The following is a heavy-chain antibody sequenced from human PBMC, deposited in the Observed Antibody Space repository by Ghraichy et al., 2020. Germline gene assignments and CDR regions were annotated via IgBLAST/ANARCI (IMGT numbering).Heavy chain of an antibody. Sequence: ETLSLTCTVSGGSISGYFWSWIRQSAGQGLEWIGRIYRTRSTNYNPSLTGRVRMSVDTSKNEFSLKLSSVTAADTAVYYCARDGEYCPDGSCYSVWFDPWGQGTLVTVSS. CDR3: ARDGEYCPDGSCYSVWFDP. D-gene: IGHD2-15*01. V-gene: IGHV4-4*07. J-gene: IGHJ5*02. CDR2: IYRTRST. CDR1: GGSISGYF.